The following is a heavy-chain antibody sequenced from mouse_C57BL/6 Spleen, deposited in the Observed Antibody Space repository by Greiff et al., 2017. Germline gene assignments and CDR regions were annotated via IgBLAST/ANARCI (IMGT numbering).Heavy chain of an antibody. CDR2: IYPGSGNT. CDR1: GYTFTDYY. D-gene: IGHD4-1*01. Sequence: VQLQQSGAELVRPGASVKLSCKASGYTFTDYYINWVKQRPGQGLEWIARIYPGSGNTYYNEKFKGKATLTAEKSSSTAYMQLSSLTSEDSAVYFCARGNWDGAWFAYWGQGTLVTVSA. J-gene: IGHJ3*01. CDR3: ARGNWDGAWFAY. V-gene: IGHV1-76*01.